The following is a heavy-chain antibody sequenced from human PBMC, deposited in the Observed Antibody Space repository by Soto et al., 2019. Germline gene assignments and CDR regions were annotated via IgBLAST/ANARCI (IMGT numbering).Heavy chain of an antibody. CDR1: GGTFSSYA. Sequence: QVQLVQSGAEVKKPGSSVKVSCKASGGTFSSYAISWVRQAPGQGLEWMGGIIPIFGTANYAQKFQGRVTITADESTSTGYMELSSLRSEDTAVYYCAREVRYYYDSSGYYYPYYYGMDVWGQGTTVTVSS. V-gene: IGHV1-69*01. CDR2: IIPIFGTA. CDR3: AREVRYYYDSSGYYYPYYYGMDV. J-gene: IGHJ6*02. D-gene: IGHD3-22*01.